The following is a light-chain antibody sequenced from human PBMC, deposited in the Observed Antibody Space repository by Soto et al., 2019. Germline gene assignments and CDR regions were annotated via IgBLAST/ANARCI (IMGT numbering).Light chain of an antibody. J-gene: IGLJ2*01. CDR1: SSDVGGYNY. CDR3: SSYTSSYTRV. Sequence: QSVLTQPASVSGSPGQSITISCTGTSSDVGGYNYVSWYQQHPGKAPKLMIYDVSNRPSGVSSRFSGSKSGNTASLTISGLQAEDEAHYYSSSYTSSYTRVFGGGTKLTVL. CDR2: DVS. V-gene: IGLV2-14*01.